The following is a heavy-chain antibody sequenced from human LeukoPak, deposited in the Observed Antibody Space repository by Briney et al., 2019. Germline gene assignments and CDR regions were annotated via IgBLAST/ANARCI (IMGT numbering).Heavy chain of an antibody. V-gene: IGHV3-30*03. CDR1: GFTFSSYG. D-gene: IGHD5-18*01. J-gene: IGHJ2*01. CDR2: ISYDGSNK. Sequence: QPGGSLRLSCAASGFTFSSYGMHWVRQAPGKGLEWVAVISYDGSNKYYADSVKGRFTISRDNSKNTLYLQMNSLRSEDTAVYYCAADTAMSYWYFDLWGRGTLVTVSS. CDR3: AADTAMSYWYFDL.